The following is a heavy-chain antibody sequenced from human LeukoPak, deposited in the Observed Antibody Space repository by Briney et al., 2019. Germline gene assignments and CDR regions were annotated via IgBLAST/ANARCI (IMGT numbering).Heavy chain of an antibody. CDR1: GGSFSGYY. CDR2: INHSGST. J-gene: IGHJ4*02. D-gene: IGHD3-10*01. CDR3: ARATRKYVRSFDY. Sequence: SETLSLTCAVYGGSFSGYYWSWIRQPPGKGLEWIGEINHSGSTNYNPSLKSRVTISVDTSKNQFSLRLSSVTAADTAVYYCARATRKYVRSFDYWGQGTLVTVSS. V-gene: IGHV4-34*01.